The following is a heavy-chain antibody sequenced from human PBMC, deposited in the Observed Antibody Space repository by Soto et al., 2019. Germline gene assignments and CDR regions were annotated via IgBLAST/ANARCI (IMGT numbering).Heavy chain of an antibody. CDR1: GFTFSSYA. CDR2: ISGSGGST. CDR3: AKEGGMGSSWYSNIKCYYFDY. Sequence: EVQLLESGGGLVQPGGSLRLSCAASGFTFSSYAMSWVRQAPGRGLEWVSAISGSGGSTYYADSVKGRFTISRDNSKKPRYLRMRRLRAEDTAVYYCAKEGGMGSSWYSNIKCYYFDYWGRGTLVTVSS. V-gene: IGHV3-23*01. J-gene: IGHJ4*02. D-gene: IGHD6-13*01.